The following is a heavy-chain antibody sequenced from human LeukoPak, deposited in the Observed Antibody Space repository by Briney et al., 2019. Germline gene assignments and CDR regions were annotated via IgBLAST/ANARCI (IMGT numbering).Heavy chain of an antibody. V-gene: IGHV1-2*02. J-gene: IGHJ4*02. CDR1: GYTFTGYY. CDR3: AVIRLGGLSLIDY. D-gene: IGHD3-16*02. Sequence: ASVKVSCKASGYTFTGYYMHRVRQAPGQGLEWMGWINPNSGGTNYAQKFQGRVTMTRDTSISTAYMELSRLRSDDTAVYYRAVIRLGGLSLIDYWGQGTLVTVST. CDR2: INPNSGGT.